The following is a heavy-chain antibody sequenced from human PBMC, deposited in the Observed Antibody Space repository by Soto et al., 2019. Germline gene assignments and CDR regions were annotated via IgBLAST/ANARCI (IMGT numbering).Heavy chain of an antibody. CDR1: GYSFTSYW. D-gene: IGHD5-18*01. CDR3: ARALVDTAMPNLLGLDYYYYGMDV. V-gene: IGHV5-51*01. CDR2: IYPGDSDT. Sequence: PGESLKISCKCSGYSFTSYWIGWVRQMPGKGLEWMGIIYPGDSDTRYSPSFQGQVTISADKSISTAYLQWSSLKASDTAMYYCARALVDTAMPNLLGLDYYYYGMDVWGQGTTVTVSS. J-gene: IGHJ6*02.